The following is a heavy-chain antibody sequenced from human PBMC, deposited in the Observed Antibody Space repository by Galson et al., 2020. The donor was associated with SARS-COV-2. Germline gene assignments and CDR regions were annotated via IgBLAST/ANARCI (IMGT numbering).Heavy chain of an antibody. J-gene: IGHJ1*01. CDR3: ARNGGGLGD. CDR1: GYTFIDNS. CDR2: INPKSGDT. V-gene: IGHV1-2*02. Sequence: ASVKVSCKASGYTFIDNSLVWVRQAPGQGLDWMGWINPKSGDTNYAQTFQGRVTLTRDTSIGTAYMELSGLTSDDTAGDYCARNGGGLGDWGQGNLVHVSS.